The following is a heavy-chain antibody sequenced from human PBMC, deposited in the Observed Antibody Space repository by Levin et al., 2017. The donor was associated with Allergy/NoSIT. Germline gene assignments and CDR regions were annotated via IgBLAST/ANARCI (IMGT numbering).Heavy chain of an antibody. Sequence: SETLSLTCAVYGGSFSGYYWSWIRQPPGKGLEWIGEINHSGSTNYNPSLKSRVTISVDTSKNQFSLKLSSVTAADTAVYYCARGLKLGDIAAPYYFDYWGQGTLVTVSS. J-gene: IGHJ4*02. D-gene: IGHD6-6*01. CDR2: INHSGST. CDR3: ARGLKLGDIAAPYYFDY. V-gene: IGHV4-34*01. CDR1: GGSFSGYY.